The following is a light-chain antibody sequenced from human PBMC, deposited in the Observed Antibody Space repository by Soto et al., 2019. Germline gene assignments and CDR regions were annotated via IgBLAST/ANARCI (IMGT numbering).Light chain of an antibody. Sequence: QSVLTQPPSVSAAPGQKVTISCSGSSSNIGNNYVSWYQQLPGTAPKLLIYDNIMRPSRIPDRFSGSKSGTSATLGITGLQTGDEADYYCGTWDSSLSVWVFGGGTKLTVL. CDR1: SSNIGNNY. CDR3: GTWDSSLSVWV. CDR2: DNI. J-gene: IGLJ3*02. V-gene: IGLV1-51*01.